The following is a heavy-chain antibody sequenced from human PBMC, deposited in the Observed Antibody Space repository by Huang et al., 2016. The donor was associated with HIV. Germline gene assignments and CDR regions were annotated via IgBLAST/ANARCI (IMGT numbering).Heavy chain of an antibody. J-gene: IGHJ4*02. V-gene: IGHV1-2*02. CDR1: GYTFSDYY. CDR2: INPNTACT. CDR3: ARGGLRWPAPFDF. Sequence: QVQLVQSGAEAKKPGASVRVSCKTAGYTFSDYYVHWVRQAPGQGLQWMGWINPNTACTNYAQRCQGRLTVTRDRSITTAYMDLTWLTSDDTAVYYCARGGLRWPAPFDFWGQGTLVTVSS. D-gene: IGHD4-17*01.